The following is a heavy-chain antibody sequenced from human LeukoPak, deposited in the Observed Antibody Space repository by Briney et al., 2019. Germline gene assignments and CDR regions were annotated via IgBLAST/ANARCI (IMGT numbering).Heavy chain of an antibody. CDR3: ARRDSSWFDP. J-gene: IGHJ5*02. CDR1: GGSFSGYY. V-gene: IGHV4-34*01. Sequence: PSETLSLTCAVYGGSFSGYYWSWIRQPPGKGLEWIGEINHSGSTNYNPSLKSRVTMSVDTSKNQFSLKLSSVTAADTAVYYCARRDSSWFDPWGQGTLVTVSS. D-gene: IGHD4-11*01. CDR2: INHSGST.